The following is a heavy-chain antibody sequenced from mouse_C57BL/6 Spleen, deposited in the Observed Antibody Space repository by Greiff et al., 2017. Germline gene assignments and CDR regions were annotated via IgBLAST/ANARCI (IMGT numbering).Heavy chain of an antibody. Sequence: VQLQQSGAELVRPGASVKLSCTASGFNITDYYMHWVKQRPEQGLEWIGRIDPEDGDTEYAPKFQGKATMTADPSSNTAYLQLSRLPSEASAVYYCTAGSSLRKCDVGGTEATVTVSS. CDR3: TAGSSLRKCDV. V-gene: IGHV14-1*01. J-gene: IGHJ1*03. CDR2: IDPEDGDT. CDR1: GFNITDYY. D-gene: IGHD1-1*01.